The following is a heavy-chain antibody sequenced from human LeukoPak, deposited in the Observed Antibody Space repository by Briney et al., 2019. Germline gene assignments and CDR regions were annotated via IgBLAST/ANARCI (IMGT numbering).Heavy chain of an antibody. V-gene: IGHV4-4*07. CDR2: IYTSEDT. CDR3: ARGGIAAAGT. J-gene: IGHJ4*02. CDR1: GDSFNNYY. D-gene: IGHD6-13*01. Sequence: SETLSLTCTVSGDSFNNYYWSWIRQPAGKGLEWIGQIYTSEDTNYNPSLESRVTMSVDTSKNQFSLKLSSVTAADTAVYYCARGGIAAAGTWGKGTLVTVSS.